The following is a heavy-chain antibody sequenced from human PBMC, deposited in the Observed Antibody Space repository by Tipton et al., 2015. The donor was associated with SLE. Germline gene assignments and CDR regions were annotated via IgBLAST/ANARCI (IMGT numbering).Heavy chain of an antibody. V-gene: IGHV4-39*07. D-gene: IGHD2-15*01. Sequence: LRLSCTVSGGSISSSSYYWGWIRQPPGKGLEWIGSIYYSGSTYYNPSLKSRVTISVDTSKNQFSLKLSSVTAADTAVYYCARERGYDAFDIWGQGTMVTASS. CDR2: IYYSGST. J-gene: IGHJ3*02. CDR3: ARERGYDAFDI. CDR1: GGSISSSSYY.